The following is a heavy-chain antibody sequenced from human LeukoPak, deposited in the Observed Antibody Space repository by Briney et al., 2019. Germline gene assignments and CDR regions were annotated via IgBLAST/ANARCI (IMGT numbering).Heavy chain of an antibody. CDR1: GGSISSSSYY. J-gene: IGHJ3*02. CDR2: SYYSGSA. CDR3: ARDEVTTQAFDI. V-gene: IGHV4-39*07. Sequence: SETLSLTCTVSGGSISSSSYYWGWIRQPPGKGLEWIGSSYYSGSAYYNPALKSRVTISVDTSNNQFSLKLTSVTAADTAVYYCARDEVTTQAFDIWGQGTMVTVSS. D-gene: IGHD4-17*01.